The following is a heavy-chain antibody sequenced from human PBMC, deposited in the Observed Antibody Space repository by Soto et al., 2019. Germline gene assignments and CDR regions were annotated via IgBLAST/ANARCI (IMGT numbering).Heavy chain of an antibody. Sequence: GGSLRLSCAASGITISLNYMSWVLQAPGKGLEWVSVIYGDGTTYYADSVKGRFTISRDNSKSTLYLQMNSLRADDTAVYYCARARDGYNFLYEPTWGQGTLVTVSS. V-gene: IGHV3-53*01. CDR3: ARARDGYNFLYEPT. CDR2: IYGDGTT. J-gene: IGHJ4*02. D-gene: IGHD5-12*01. CDR1: GITISLNY.